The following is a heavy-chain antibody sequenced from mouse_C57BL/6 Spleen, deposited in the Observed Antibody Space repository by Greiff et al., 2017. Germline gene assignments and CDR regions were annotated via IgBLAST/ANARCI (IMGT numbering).Heavy chain of an antibody. J-gene: IGHJ2*01. Sequence: QVQLQQSGAELVKPGASVKISCKASGYAFSSYWMNWVKQWPGKGLEWIGQIYPGDGDTSYNGKFKGKATRTADKSSSTAYMQLSSLTSEDAAVYFCARDLDYWGQGTTLTVSS. V-gene: IGHV1-80*01. CDR2: IYPGDGDT. CDR1: GYAFSSYW. CDR3: ARDLDY.